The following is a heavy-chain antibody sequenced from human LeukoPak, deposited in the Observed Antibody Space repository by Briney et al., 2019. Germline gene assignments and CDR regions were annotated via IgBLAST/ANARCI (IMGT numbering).Heavy chain of an antibody. Sequence: SPNLSLTCTVSGGSIRSSSYYRGWIRQPPGKGLEWIGSIYYSGSTYYNPSLKSRVTISVDTSKNQFSLKLSSVTAADTAVYYCARHKPLGYCSSTSCYGWFDPWGQGTLVTVSS. CDR2: IYYSGST. CDR1: GGSIRSSSYY. CDR3: ARHKPLGYCSSTSCYGWFDP. D-gene: IGHD2-2*01. J-gene: IGHJ5*02. V-gene: IGHV4-39*01.